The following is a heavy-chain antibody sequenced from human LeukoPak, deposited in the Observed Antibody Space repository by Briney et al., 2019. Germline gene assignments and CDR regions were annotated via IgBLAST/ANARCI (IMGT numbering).Heavy chain of an antibody. V-gene: IGHV3-23*01. CDR3: ARDPCSGGSCYNY. J-gene: IGHJ4*02. CDR2: ISGSGGST. D-gene: IGHD2-15*01. CDR1: GFTFSSYG. Sequence: GGSLRLSCAASGFTFSSYGMSWVRQAPGKGLEWVSAISGSGGSTYYADSVKGRFTISRDNSKNTLYLQMNSLRAEDTAVYYCARDPCSGGSCYNYWGQGTLVTVSS.